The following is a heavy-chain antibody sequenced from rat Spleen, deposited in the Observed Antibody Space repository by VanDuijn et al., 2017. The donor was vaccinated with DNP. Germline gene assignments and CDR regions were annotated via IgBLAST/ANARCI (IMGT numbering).Heavy chain of an antibody. V-gene: IGHV5-20*01. CDR1: GFTFSDYY. D-gene: IGHD5-1*01. Sequence: EVQLVESGGGLVQPGRSLKLSCAASGFTFSDYYMAWVRQAPTKGLEWVASISYDGGSTYYRDSVKGRFTISRDNAENTVYLQMNSLRSEDTATYYCAKDLTGSSYFDFWGPGTMVTVSS. CDR2: ISYDGGST. CDR3: AKDLTGSSYFDF. J-gene: IGHJ1*01.